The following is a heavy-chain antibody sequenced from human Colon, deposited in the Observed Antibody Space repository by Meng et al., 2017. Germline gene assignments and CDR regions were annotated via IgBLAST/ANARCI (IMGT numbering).Heavy chain of an antibody. CDR3: ARGTSWLRRGNWFDP. CDR1: GGPFSGYY. CDR2: INESGKT. Sequence: SEILSLTCAVSGGPFSGYYWSWIRQSPGKGLEWIGEINESGKTNYAPSLESRVTISVNTSMNQVSLKVKSVTAADTAVYYCARGTSWLRRGNWFDPWGPGTLVTVSS. D-gene: IGHD2-2*01. J-gene: IGHJ5*02. V-gene: IGHV4-34*01.